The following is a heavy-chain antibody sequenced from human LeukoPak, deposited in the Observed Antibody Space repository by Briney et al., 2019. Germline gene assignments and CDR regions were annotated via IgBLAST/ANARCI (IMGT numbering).Heavy chain of an antibody. J-gene: IGHJ4*02. CDR3: ATESIVGAMFYFDY. D-gene: IGHD1-26*01. CDR1: GYTFTGYY. CDR2: FDLEDGET. Sequence: GASVKVSCKASGYTFTGYYMHWVRQAPGKGLEWMGGFDLEDGETIYAQKFQGRVTMTEDTSTDTAYMELSSLRSEDTAVYYCATESIVGAMFYFDYWGQGTLVTVSS. V-gene: IGHV1-24*01.